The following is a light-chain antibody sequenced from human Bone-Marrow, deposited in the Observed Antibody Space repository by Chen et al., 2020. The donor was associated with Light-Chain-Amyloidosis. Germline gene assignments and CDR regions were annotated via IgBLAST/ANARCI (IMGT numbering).Light chain of an antibody. Sequence: SYELTQQPSVSGSPGQTARTTCCGDDLPTKYAYWYQQKPGQAPVLVIHRDTERPSGISERFSGSSSGTTATLTISGVQAEAEADYHCQSADSSGTYEVIFGGGTRLTVL. CDR2: RDT. J-gene: IGLJ2*01. CDR1: DLPTKY. CDR3: QSADSSGTYEVI. V-gene: IGLV3-25*03.